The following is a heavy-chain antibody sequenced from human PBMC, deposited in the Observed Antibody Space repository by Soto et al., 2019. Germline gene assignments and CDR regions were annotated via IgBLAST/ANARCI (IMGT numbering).Heavy chain of an antibody. CDR2: IIPIFGTA. D-gene: IGHD6-6*01. CDR3: ARAVRHYSSSVGFDY. V-gene: IGHV1-69*06. J-gene: IGHJ4*02. Sequence: SVKVSCKASGGTFSSYAISWVRQAPGQGLEWMGGIIPIFGTANYAQKFQGRVTITADKSTSTAYMELSSLRSEDTAVYYCARAVRHYSSSVGFDYWGQGTLVTVSS. CDR1: GGTFSSYA.